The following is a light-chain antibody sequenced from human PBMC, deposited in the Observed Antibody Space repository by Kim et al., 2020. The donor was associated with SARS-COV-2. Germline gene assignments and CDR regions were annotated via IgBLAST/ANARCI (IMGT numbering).Light chain of an antibody. CDR2: DNS. J-gene: IGLJ3*02. V-gene: IGLV1-40*01. Sequence: QRVTISRTGSSSNIGAGYDVHWYQQLPGTAPKLLIYDNSNRPSGVPDRFSGSKSGTSASLAITGLQAEDEADYYCQSYDSSLSGWVFGGGTQLTVL. CDR1: SSNIGAGYD. CDR3: QSYDSSLSGWV.